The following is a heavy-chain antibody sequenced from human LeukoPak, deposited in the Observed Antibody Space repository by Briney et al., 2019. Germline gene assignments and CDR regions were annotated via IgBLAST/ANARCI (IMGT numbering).Heavy chain of an antibody. D-gene: IGHD2-21*02. CDR1: GYTLTELS. Sequence: ASVKVSCKVSGYTLTELSMHWVRQAPGKGLEWMGGFDPEDGETIYAQKFQGRVTMTEDTSTDTAYMELSSLRSEEPAGDYCATGPPPLAYCGGDCYSGLFDYWGQGTLVTVSS. CDR2: FDPEDGET. CDR3: ATGPPPLAYCGGDCYSGLFDY. J-gene: IGHJ4*02. V-gene: IGHV1-24*01.